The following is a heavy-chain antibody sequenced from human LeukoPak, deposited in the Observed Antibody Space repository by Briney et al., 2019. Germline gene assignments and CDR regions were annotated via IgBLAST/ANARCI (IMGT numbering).Heavy chain of an antibody. Sequence: SETLSLTCTVSGGSISSSSYYWGWIRQPPGKGLEWIGSIYYSGSTYYSPSLKSRVTISVDTSKNQFSLKLSSVTAADTAVYYCARRQSPWYYYDSSGYIDYWGQGTLVTVSS. CDR2: IYYSGST. V-gene: IGHV4-39*01. CDR3: ARRQSPWYYYDSSGYIDY. D-gene: IGHD3-22*01. CDR1: GGSISSSSYY. J-gene: IGHJ4*02.